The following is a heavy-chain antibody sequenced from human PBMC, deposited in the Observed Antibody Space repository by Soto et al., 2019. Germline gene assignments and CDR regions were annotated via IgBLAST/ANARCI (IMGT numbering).Heavy chain of an antibody. Sequence: SETLSLTCTVSGGSISSYYWSWIRQPPGKGLEWIGYIYYSGSTNYNPSLKSGVTISVDTSKNQFSLKVSSVTAADTAVYYCARRYGGNFDYWGQGTLVTVSS. D-gene: IGHD1-26*01. CDR3: ARRYGGNFDY. CDR2: IYYSGST. J-gene: IGHJ4*02. V-gene: IGHV4-59*01. CDR1: GGSISSYY.